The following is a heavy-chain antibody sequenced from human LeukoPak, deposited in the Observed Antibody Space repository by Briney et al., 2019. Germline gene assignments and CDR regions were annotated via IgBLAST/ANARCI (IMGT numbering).Heavy chain of an antibody. V-gene: IGHV4-4*07. J-gene: IGHJ5*02. CDR1: GGSISSYY. Sequence: KTSETLSLTCTVSGGSISSYYWSWIRQPAGKGLEWIGRIYTSGSTNYNPSLKSRVTMSVDTSKNQFSLKLSSVTAADTAVYYCARDSRSSGSHYDGWFDPWGQGTLVTVSS. CDR2: IYTSGST. D-gene: IGHD3-10*01. CDR3: ARDSRSSGSHYDGWFDP.